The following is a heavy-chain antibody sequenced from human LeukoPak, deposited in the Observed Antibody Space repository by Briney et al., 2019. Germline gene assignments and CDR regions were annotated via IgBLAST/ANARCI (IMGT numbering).Heavy chain of an antibody. CDR2: ISSISSYI. D-gene: IGHD5-12*01. V-gene: IGHV3-21*01. Sequence: GGSLRLSCAASGFTFSSYSMNWVRQAPGKGLEWVSSISSISSYIYYADSVKGRFTISRDNAKNSLYLQMNSLRAEDTAVYYCARIVATIHFDYWGQGTLVTVSS. CDR3: ARIVATIHFDY. J-gene: IGHJ4*02. CDR1: GFTFSSYS.